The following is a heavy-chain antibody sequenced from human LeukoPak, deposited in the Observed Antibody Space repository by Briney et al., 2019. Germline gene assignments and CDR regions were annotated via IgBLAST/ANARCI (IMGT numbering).Heavy chain of an antibody. V-gene: IGHV3-21*01. J-gene: IGHJ4*02. Sequence: GGSLRLSCAASGFTFSSYSMNWVRQAPGKGLEWVSSISGSSSYIYYADSVKGRFTISRDNAKNSLYLQMNSLRAEDTAVYYCAKDLTVTTIGYFDYWGQGALVTVSS. CDR1: GFTFSSYS. D-gene: IGHD4-17*01. CDR3: AKDLTVTTIGYFDY. CDR2: ISGSSSYI.